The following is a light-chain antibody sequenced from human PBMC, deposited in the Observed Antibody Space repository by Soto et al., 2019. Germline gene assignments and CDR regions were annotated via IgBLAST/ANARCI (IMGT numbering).Light chain of an antibody. CDR3: QQSYGYPWT. Sequence: DIQMTQSPSSLSASLGDRVTISCRASQHINNYLNWYQQKSGKAPKLLIYGASTLQTGVPSRFSAGASGTDFTLTISGLQPEDFASYFCQQSYGYPWTFGRGTKVEV. CDR2: GAS. CDR1: QHINNY. J-gene: IGKJ1*01. V-gene: IGKV1-39*01.